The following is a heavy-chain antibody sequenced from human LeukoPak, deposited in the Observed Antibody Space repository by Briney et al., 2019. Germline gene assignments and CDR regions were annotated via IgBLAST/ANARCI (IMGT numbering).Heavy chain of an antibody. CDR2: ISYSGST. D-gene: IGHD4-17*01. Sequence: SETLSLTCTVSGGSISGGYWSRIRQPPGKGLEWFGYISYSGSTNYNPSLKSRGTISVDTSKNQFSLKLRSVTAADTAVYYCARGIDYGDFQHWGQGTLVTVSS. CDR3: ARGIDYGDFQH. CDR1: GGSISGGY. J-gene: IGHJ1*01. V-gene: IGHV4-59*01.